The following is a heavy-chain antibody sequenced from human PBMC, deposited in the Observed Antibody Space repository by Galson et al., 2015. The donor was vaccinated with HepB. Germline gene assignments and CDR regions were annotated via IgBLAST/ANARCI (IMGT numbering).Heavy chain of an antibody. D-gene: IGHD3-3*01. V-gene: IGHV1-18*04. CDR1: GYTFTSYG. Sequence: SVKVSCKASGYTFTSYGISWVRQAPGQGLEWMGWISAYNGNTNYAQKLQGRVTMTTDTSTSTAYMELRSLRSDDTAVYYCARVGVGSNVSRFLEWSGAFDYWGQGTLVTVSS. CDR3: ARVGVGSNVSRFLEWSGAFDY. J-gene: IGHJ4*02. CDR2: ISAYNGNT.